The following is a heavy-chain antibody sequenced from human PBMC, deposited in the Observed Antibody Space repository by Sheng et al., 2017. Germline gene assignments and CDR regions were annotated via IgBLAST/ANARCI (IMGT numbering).Heavy chain of an antibody. CDR3: ARPTDCSITVCTGPLDI. CDR1: GGSFNHYY. V-gene: IGHV4-34*02. Sequence: QVQLQQWGAGLLKPSETLSLTCAVYGGSFNHYYWTWIRQPPGKGLEWIGEIDYLGRTNYNPSLKRRITISRDTSKNQFSLRVTSVTAADTALYFCARPTDCSITVCTGPLDIWGLGTMVTVSS. J-gene: IGHJ3*02. D-gene: IGHD3-10*01. CDR2: IDYLGRT.